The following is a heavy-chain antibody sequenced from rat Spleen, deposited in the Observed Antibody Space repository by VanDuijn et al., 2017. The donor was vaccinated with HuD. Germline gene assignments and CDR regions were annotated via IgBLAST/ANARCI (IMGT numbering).Heavy chain of an antibody. Sequence: EVQLVESGGGLVQPGRSLKLSCAASGFTFSDYGMAWVRQAPGKGLEWVASITNTGVNAYYPDSVKGRFTISRENAKSTLYLQMNGLKSEDSATYYCTREGYDGTSSGFDYWGQGVMVTVSS. CDR3: TREGYDGTSSGFDY. CDR1: GFTFSDYG. CDR2: ITNTGVNA. D-gene: IGHD1-12*02. J-gene: IGHJ2*01. V-gene: IGHV5-31*01.